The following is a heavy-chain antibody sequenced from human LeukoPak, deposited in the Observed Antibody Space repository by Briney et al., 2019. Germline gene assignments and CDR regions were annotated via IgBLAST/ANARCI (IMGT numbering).Heavy chain of an antibody. CDR3: TRADYSSSWSHYYYFMDV. J-gene: IGHJ6*03. CDR2: IYYSGST. D-gene: IGHD6-13*01. CDR1: GGSISRSSYY. V-gene: IGHV4-39*07. Sequence: SETLSLTCTVSGGSISRSSYYWGWIRQPPGKGLEWIGSIYYSGSTHYNPSLESRVTISVDTSKNQISLNLTSVTAADTAVYYCTRADYSSSWSHYYYFMDVWGRGTTVTVSS.